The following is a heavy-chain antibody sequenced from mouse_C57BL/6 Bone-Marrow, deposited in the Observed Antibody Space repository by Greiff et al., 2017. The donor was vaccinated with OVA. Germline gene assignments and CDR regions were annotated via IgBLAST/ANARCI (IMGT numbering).Heavy chain of an antibody. V-gene: IGHV1-22*01. CDR3: ARGGILDYPFVY. Sequence: VQLQQSGPELVKPGASVKMSCKASGYTFTDYNMHWVKQSHGKSLEWIGYINPNNGGTSYNQKFKGKATLTVNKSSSTAYMELRSLTSEDSAVYYCARGGILDYPFVYWGQGTTLTVSS. J-gene: IGHJ2*01. CDR2: INPNNGGT. D-gene: IGHD5-5*01. CDR1: GYTFTDYN.